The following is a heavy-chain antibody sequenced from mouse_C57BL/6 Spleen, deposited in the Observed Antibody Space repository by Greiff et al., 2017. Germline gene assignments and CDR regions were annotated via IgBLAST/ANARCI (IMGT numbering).Heavy chain of an antibody. D-gene: IGHD1-1*01. V-gene: IGHV3-6*01. CDR1: GYSITSGYY. CDR3: ARWYYGSSYNRYFDV. J-gene: IGHJ1*03. Sequence: DVQLQESGPGLVKPSQSLSLTCSVTGYSITSGYYWNWIRQFPGNKLEWMGYISYDGSNNYNPSLKNRISITRDTSKNQFFLKLNSVTTEDTATYYCARWYYGSSYNRYFDVGGTGTTVTVSS. CDR2: ISYDGSN.